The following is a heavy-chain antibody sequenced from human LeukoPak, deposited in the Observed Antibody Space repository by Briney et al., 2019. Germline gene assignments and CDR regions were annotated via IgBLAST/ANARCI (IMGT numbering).Heavy chain of an antibody. J-gene: IGHJ4*02. D-gene: IGHD3-22*01. CDR3: ARASQDYYYDSSGYWYYFDY. V-gene: IGHV1-69*05. Sequence: SVKVSCKASGGTFSSYAISWVRQAPGQGLEWMGGIIPIFGTANYAQKFQGRVTITTDESTSTAYMELSSLRSEDTAVYYCARASQDYYYDSSGYWYYFDYWGQGTLVTVSS. CDR2: IIPIFGTA. CDR1: GGTFSSYA.